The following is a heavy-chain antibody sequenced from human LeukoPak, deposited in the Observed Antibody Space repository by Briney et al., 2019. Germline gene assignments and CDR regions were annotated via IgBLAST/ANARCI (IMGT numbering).Heavy chain of an antibody. J-gene: IGHJ6*03. CDR2: ISAYNGNT. CDR1: GYTFTSYG. D-gene: IGHD2-2*01. CDR3: ARDHCSSTSCYVPDYYMDV. V-gene: IGHV1-18*01. Sequence: ASVKVSCKASGYTFTSYGISWVRQAPGQGLEWMGWISAYNGNTNYAQKLQGRVTMTTDTSTSTAYMELRSLRSDDTAVYYCARDHCSSTSCYVPDYYMDVWGKGTTVTIPS.